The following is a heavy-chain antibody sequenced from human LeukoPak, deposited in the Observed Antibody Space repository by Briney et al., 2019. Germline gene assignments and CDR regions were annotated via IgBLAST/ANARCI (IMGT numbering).Heavy chain of an antibody. CDR3: ARLLPASRHYFDY. CDR2: IYGAGAT. D-gene: IGHD6-6*01. J-gene: IGHJ4*02. V-gene: IGHV3-53*01. Sequence: PGGSLRLSCAAYGLTVSSEYLAWVRQAPGKGLEWISVIYGAGATYYADSVEGRFTISRDTYNNALYLQMNSLRVEDTAVYHCARLLPASRHYFDYWGRGTPVTVSS. CDR1: GLTVSSEY.